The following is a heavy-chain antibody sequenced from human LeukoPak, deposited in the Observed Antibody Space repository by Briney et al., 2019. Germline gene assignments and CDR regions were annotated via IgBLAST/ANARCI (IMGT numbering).Heavy chain of an antibody. D-gene: IGHD1/OR15-1a*01. Sequence: GSLRLSCAASGFTFSSYGMTWVRQPPGKGLEWVGEIYHSGSTNYNPSLGSRVTISLDTSKNRFSLFLNSVTAADTAVYFCARVGTAALNILDYWGQGTLVTVSS. CDR1: GFTFSSYGM. V-gene: IGHV4-4*01. J-gene: IGHJ4*02. CDR2: IYHSGST. CDR3: ARVGTAALNILDY.